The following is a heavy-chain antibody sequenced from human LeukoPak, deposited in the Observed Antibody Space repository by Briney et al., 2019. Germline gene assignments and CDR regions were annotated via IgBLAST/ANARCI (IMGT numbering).Heavy chain of an antibody. CDR1: GYSISSYY. CDR3: ARGGPPGYYYDYYMDV. J-gene: IGHJ6*03. V-gene: IGHV4-59*01. Sequence: SETLSLTCTVSGYSISSYYWSWIRQTPGKGLEWIGYIYYSGSTNFNPSLKSRVTISVDTSKNQFSLKMSSVTAADTAVYFCARGGPPGYYYDYYMDVWGKGTTVTISS. CDR2: IYYSGST.